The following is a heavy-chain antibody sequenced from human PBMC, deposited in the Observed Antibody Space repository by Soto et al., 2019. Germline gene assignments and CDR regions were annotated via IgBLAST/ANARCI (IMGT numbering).Heavy chain of an antibody. Sequence: GESLKISCKGSGYSFTSYWISWVRQMPGKGLEWMGRIDPSDSYTNYSPSFQGHVTISADKSISTAYLQWGSLKASDTAMYYCACYRGNYYDFWSGSHWGQGSLVTVSS. D-gene: IGHD3-3*01. V-gene: IGHV5-10-1*01. CDR1: GYSFTSYW. J-gene: IGHJ4*02. CDR3: ACYRGNYYDFWSGSH. CDR2: IDPSDSYT.